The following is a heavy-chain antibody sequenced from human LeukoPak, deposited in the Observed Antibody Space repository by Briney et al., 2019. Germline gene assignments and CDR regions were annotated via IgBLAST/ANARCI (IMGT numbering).Heavy chain of an antibody. Sequence: ASVKVSCKASGGAFSSYAISWVRQAPGQGLEWMGGIIPIFGTANYAQKFQGRVTITADESTSTAYMELSSLRSEDTAVYYCARDVRSGGSRGVRGPAEYFQHWGQGTLVTVSS. J-gene: IGHJ1*01. V-gene: IGHV1-69*13. CDR2: IIPIFGTA. CDR1: GGAFSSYA. D-gene: IGHD2-15*01. CDR3: ARDVRSGGSRGVRGPAEYFQH.